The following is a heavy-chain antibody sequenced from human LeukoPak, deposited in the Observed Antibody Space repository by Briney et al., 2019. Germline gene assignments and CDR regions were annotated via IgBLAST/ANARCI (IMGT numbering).Heavy chain of an antibody. V-gene: IGHV1-2*02. CDR3: ARGYAYFDY. Sequence: SVRVSCKASGYTLTDYYVHWVRLAPGQGLEWMGWFNPNSGGTNYAQKFQGRVTMTRDTSISTAYMELSRLTSDDTGVYYCARGYAYFDYWGQGTLVTVAS. CDR2: FNPNSGGT. CDR1: GYTLTDYY. D-gene: IGHD2-2*01. J-gene: IGHJ4*02.